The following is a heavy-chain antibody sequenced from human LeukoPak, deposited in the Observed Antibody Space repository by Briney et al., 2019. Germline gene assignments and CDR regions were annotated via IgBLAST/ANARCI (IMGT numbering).Heavy chain of an antibody. J-gene: IGHJ5*02. V-gene: IGHV3-33*01. CDR3: PRDKDPGWFDP. CDR2: ICYDGSNK. CDR1: GVTFSRYG. Sequence: PGRGLRLSCAGSGVTFSRYGRQGVGQARGKGGGWVAVICYDGSNKSYAAPVKGRFPISKDNSKNTLYLQMTSLTAEDTAVYYCPRDKDPGWFDPWGQGTLVTVSS.